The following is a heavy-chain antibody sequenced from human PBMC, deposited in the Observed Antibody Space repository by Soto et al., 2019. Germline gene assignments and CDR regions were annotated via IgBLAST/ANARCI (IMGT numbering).Heavy chain of an antibody. CDR3: ARDSWRDGYNYWAHYYGMDV. CDR2: ISYDGSNK. Sequence: QVQLVESGGGVVQPGRSLRLSCAASGFTFSSYAMHWVRQAPGKGLEWVAVISYDGSNKYYSDSVKGRFTISRDNSKNRLYLQMNSLRAEDTAVYYCARDSWRDGYNYWAHYYGMDVWGQGTTVTVSS. J-gene: IGHJ6*02. V-gene: IGHV3-30-3*01. D-gene: IGHD5-12*01. CDR1: GFTFSSYA.